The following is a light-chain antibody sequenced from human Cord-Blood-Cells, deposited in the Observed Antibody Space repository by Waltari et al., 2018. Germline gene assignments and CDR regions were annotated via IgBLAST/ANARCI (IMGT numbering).Light chain of an antibody. CDR3: QQRSNWPLT. CDR1: QSVRSY. V-gene: IGKV3-11*01. J-gene: IGKJ4*01. CDR2: DAS. Sequence: EIVLTQSPATLSLSPGERATLSCRASQSVRSYLAWYQRRPGQAPRLLIYDASNRATGIPARFSGSGSGTYFTLTISSREPEDFAVSYCQQRSNWPLTFGGGTKVEIK.